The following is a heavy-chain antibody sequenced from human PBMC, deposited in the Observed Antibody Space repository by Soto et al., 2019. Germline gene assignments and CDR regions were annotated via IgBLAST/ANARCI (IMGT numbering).Heavy chain of an antibody. D-gene: IGHD6-13*01. CDR2: MNPGSGKT. J-gene: IGHJ5*02. Sequence: EASVKVSCKASGYTFINYDISWVRQATGQGLEWMGWMNPGSGKTGYANKFQGRVTMTRDASTSTAHLEPSSLTSEDTAVYYCARMASAGTLNWFDPWGQGTQVTVSS. CDR3: ARMASAGTLNWFDP. CDR1: GYTFINYD. V-gene: IGHV1-8*02.